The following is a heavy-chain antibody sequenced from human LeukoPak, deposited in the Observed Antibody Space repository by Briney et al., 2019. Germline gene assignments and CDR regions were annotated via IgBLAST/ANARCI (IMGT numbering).Heavy chain of an antibody. CDR3: ARSQGTMTSPFDY. V-gene: IGHV3-21*06. CDR2: ISSSSSYI. CDR1: GFTFSSYS. J-gene: IGHJ4*02. Sequence: SGGSLRLSCAASGFTFSSYSMNWVRQALGKGLEWVSYISSSSSYIYYADSVKGRFTISRDNANNSLYLQMNSLRAEDTAVYYCARSQGTMTSPFDYWGQGALVTISS. D-gene: IGHD3-22*01.